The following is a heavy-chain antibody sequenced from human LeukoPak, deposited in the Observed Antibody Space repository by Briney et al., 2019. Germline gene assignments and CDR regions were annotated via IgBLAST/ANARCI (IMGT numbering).Heavy chain of an antibody. D-gene: IGHD4-17*01. V-gene: IGHV3-7*01. CDR2: INQDASEK. CDR3: AKVRGIRFRLDAFDI. Sequence: PGGSLRLSCAASGFTFSDYYMSWIRQAPGKGLEWVANINQDASEKYYVDSVKGRFTISRDNAKNSLYLQMNSLRAEDTAVYYCAKVRGIRFRLDAFDIWGQGTMVTVSS. CDR1: GFTFSDYY. J-gene: IGHJ3*02.